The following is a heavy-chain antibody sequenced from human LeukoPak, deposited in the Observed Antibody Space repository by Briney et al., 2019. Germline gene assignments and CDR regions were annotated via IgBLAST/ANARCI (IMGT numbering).Heavy chain of an antibody. CDR3: ARDRVGVLWFGELWSR. CDR2: INHSGST. V-gene: IGHV4-34*01. D-gene: IGHD3-10*01. CDR1: GGSFSGYY. Sequence: PSETLSLTCAVYGGSFSGYYWSWIRQPPGKGLEWIGEINHSGSTNYNPSLKSRVTISVDTSKNQFSLKLSSVTAADTAVYYCARDRVGVLWFGELWSRGGQGTLVTVSS. J-gene: IGHJ4*02.